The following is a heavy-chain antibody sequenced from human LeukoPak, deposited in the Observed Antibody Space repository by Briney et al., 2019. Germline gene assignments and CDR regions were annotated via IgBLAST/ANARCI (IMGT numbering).Heavy chain of an antibody. CDR2: INPSGGST. CDR3: VRDRIGGAFDF. CDR1: GYTFTSYY. J-gene: IGHJ3*01. D-gene: IGHD2-15*01. V-gene: IGHV1-46*01. Sequence: ASVKVSCKASGYTFTSYYMHWVRQAPGQGLEWMGIINPSGGSTSYAQKFQGRVTMTRDTSTSTVYMELSSLRAEDTAVYYCVRDRIGGAFDFWGQGTMVTVSS.